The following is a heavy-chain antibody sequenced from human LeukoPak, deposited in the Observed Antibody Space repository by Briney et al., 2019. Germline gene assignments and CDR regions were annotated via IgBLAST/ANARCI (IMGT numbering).Heavy chain of an antibody. V-gene: IGHV3-23*01. D-gene: IGHD2-2*01. J-gene: IGHJ3*02. CDR3: ARYCSSTSCNDAFDM. CDR1: GFTFRRSA. Sequence: GGSLRLSCAASGFTFRRSAMTWVRQGPRTGLEFVASIIYSGGATYYADSVKGRFTISRDNSKNTLYLQMDNLRAEDTAVYYCARYCSSTSCNDAFDMWGQGTMVTVSS. CDR2: IIYSGGAT.